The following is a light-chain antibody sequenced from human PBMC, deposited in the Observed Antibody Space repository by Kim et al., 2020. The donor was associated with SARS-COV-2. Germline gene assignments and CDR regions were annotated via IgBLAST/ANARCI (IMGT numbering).Light chain of an antibody. Sequence: AIGMTQSPSSLSASVGDRVTIACRASQNIRNELGWYQQKAGKAPKLVIYGASTLQSGVPSRFSGSGSGTDFTLTITSLQPEDFATYYCIQDYNYPRTFGQGTKLEI. V-gene: IGKV1-6*01. CDR1: QNIRNE. CDR3: IQDYNYPRT. J-gene: IGKJ2*01. CDR2: GAS.